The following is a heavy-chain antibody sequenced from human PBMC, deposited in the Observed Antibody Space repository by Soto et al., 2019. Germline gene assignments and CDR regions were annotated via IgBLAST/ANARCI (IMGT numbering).Heavy chain of an antibody. CDR2: ISYDGSDK. V-gene: IGHV3-30-3*01. CDR1: GFTFSSYT. Sequence: GGSLRLSCAGTGFTFSSYTFHWVRRAPGGGLEWVAVISYDGSDKLYADSVKGRFTISRDNSKNTVYLQMNSLTTEDTAVYYCARDEAQEDAFDVWGQGTVVTVSS. CDR3: ARDEAQEDAFDV. J-gene: IGHJ3*01.